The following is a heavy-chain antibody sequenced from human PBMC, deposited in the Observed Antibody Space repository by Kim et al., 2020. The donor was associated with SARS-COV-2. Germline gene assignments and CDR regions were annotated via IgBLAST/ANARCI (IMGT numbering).Heavy chain of an antibody. J-gene: IGHJ6*02. CDR3: AREADRPFYGDYDRYYYYGMDV. CDR2: TIPIFGTA. V-gene: IGHV1-69*13. CDR1: GGTFSSYA. D-gene: IGHD4-17*01. Sequence: SVKVSCKASGGTFSSYAISWVRQAPGQGLEWMGGTIPIFGTANYAQKFQGRVTITADESTSTAYMELSSLRSEDTAVYYCAREADRPFYGDYDRYYYYGMDVWGQGTTVTVSS.